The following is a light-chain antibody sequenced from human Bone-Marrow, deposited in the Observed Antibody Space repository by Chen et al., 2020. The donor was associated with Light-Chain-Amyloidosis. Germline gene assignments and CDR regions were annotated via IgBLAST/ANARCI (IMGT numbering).Light chain of an antibody. CDR1: QSVSRY. J-gene: IGKJ2*01. Sequence: EIVLTQSPGTRSLSPGERATLSCRASQSVSRYIAWYQQKPGQAPRLLIYGASSRATGVSDRFSGGGSGTDFTLTISRLEPEDFAVYYCQKYGSSYTFGQGTKVEIK. CDR3: QKYGSSYT. V-gene: IGKV3-20*01. CDR2: GAS.